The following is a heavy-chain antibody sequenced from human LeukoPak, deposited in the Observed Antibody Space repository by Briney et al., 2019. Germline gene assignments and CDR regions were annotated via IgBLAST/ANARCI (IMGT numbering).Heavy chain of an antibody. CDR1: GGTFSSYA. D-gene: IGHD3-9*01. V-gene: IGHV1-18*01. CDR3: ARDHDPQYYDILTGYYP. Sequence: GASVKVSCKASGGTFSSYAISWVRQAPGQGLEWMGWISAYNGNTNYAQKLQGRVTMTTDTSTSTAYMELRSLRSDDTAVYYCARDHDPQYYDILTGYYPWGQGTLVTVSS. J-gene: IGHJ5*02. CDR2: ISAYNGNT.